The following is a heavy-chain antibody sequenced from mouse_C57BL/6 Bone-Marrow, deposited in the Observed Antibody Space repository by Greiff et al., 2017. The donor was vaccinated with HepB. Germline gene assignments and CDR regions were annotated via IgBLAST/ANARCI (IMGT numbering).Heavy chain of an antibody. J-gene: IGHJ2*01. V-gene: IGHV1-82*01. CDR2: IYPGDGDT. Sequence: QVQLKESGPELVKPGASVKISCKASGYAFSSSWMNWVKQRPGKGLEWIGRIYPGDGDTNYNGKFKGKATLTADKSSSTAYMQLSSLTSEDSAVYFCARRRLDYWGQGTTLTVSS. CDR1: GYAFSSSW. CDR3: ARRRLDY.